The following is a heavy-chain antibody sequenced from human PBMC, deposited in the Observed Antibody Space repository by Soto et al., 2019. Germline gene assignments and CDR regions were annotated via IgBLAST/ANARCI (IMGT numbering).Heavy chain of an antibody. CDR1: GYSFISYW. CDR2: IYPGDSDT. J-gene: IGHJ6*03. D-gene: IGHD6-13*01. V-gene: IGHV5-51*01. Sequence: PGESLKISCKGSGYSFISYWIGWVRQMPGKGLEWMGIIYPGDSDTRYSPSFQGQVTISADKSISTAYLQWSSLKASDTAMYYCARLIGYSSSWLGYYYMDVWGKGTTVTVSS. CDR3: ARLIGYSSSWLGYYYMDV.